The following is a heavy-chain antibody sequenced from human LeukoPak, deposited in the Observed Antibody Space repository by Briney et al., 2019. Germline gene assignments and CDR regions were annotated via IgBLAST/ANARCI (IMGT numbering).Heavy chain of an antibody. D-gene: IGHD6-19*01. CDR2: ISSTTIYR. CDR3: ARVRIGYSSGWYDLDY. CDR1: GFTFNTYS. V-gene: IGHV3-21*01. J-gene: IGHJ4*02. Sequence: GGSLRLSCAASGFTFNTYSMSWVRQAPGKGLEWVSSISSTTIYRYYADSVRGRFTVSRDNAKNSLYLQMSSLRAEDTAVYYCARVRIGYSSGWYDLDYWGQGTLVTVSS.